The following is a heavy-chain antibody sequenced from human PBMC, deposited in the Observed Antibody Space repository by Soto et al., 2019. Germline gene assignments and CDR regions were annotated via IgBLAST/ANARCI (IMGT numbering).Heavy chain of an antibody. Sequence: SETLSLTCTVSGGSISSSSYYWGWLRQPPGKGLEWIGSIYYSGSTYYNPSLKSRVTISVDTSKNQFSLKLSSVTAADTAVYYCASHIVVVRSVWFDPWGQGTLVTVSS. J-gene: IGHJ5*02. CDR2: IYYSGST. CDR3: ASHIVVVRSVWFDP. CDR1: GGSISSSSYY. V-gene: IGHV4-39*01. D-gene: IGHD2-2*01.